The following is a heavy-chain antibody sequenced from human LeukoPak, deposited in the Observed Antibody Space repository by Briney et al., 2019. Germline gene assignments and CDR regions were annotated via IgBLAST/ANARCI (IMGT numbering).Heavy chain of an antibody. CDR3: AKEDYDSSGYLY. CDR1: GFTFSSYG. J-gene: IGHJ4*02. CDR2: ISYDGSNK. Sequence: PGRSLRLSCAASGFTFSSYGMHWVRQAPGKGLEWVAVISYDGSNKYYADSVKGRFTISRDNSMNTLYLQMNSLRAEDTAVYYCAKEDYDSSGYLYWGQGTLVTVSS. V-gene: IGHV3-30*18. D-gene: IGHD3-22*01.